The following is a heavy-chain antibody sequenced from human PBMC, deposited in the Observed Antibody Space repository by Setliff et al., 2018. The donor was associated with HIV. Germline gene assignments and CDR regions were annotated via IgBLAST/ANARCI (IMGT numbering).Heavy chain of an antibody. CDR2: TIPLLYLT. V-gene: IGHV1-69*10. D-gene: IGHD2-2*01. CDR3: ATQRDIVMVPGQGGFDI. CDR1: GGTFRNFA. J-gene: IGHJ3*02. Sequence: SVKVSCKASGGTFRNFAISWVRQAPGQGLEWMGGTIPLLYLTDYAQKFQGRLTLTTDESTSTAYMELSGLRSDDTGVYYCATQRDIVMVPGQGGFDIWAQGTMVTVSS.